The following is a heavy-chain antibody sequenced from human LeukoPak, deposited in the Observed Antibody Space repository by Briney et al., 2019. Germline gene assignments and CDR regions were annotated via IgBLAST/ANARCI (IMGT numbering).Heavy chain of an antibody. D-gene: IGHD3-16*01. CDR3: AKDGGGHYYYGMDV. CDR2: ISYDGSNK. J-gene: IGHJ6*02. V-gene: IGHV3-30*18. Sequence: GGSLRLSCAASGFTFSSYGMHWVRQAPGKGLEWVAVISYDGSNKYYADSVKGRFTISRDNSKNTLYLQMNSLRAEDTAVYYCAKDGGGHYYYGMDVWGQGTTVTVSS. CDR1: GFTFSSYG.